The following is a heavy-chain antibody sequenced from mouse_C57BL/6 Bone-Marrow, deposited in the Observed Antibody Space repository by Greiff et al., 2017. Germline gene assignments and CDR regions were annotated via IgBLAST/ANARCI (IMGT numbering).Heavy chain of an antibody. D-gene: IGHD2-3*01. CDR2: IWSGGST. CDR1: GFSLTSYG. V-gene: IGHV2-2*01. Sequence: QVQLQQSGPGLVQPSQSLSITCTVSGFSLTSYGVHWVRQSPGKGLEWLGVIWSGGSTDYNAAFISRLSISKDNSKSQVFFKMNSLQADDTAIYYSVRWGLLDALDYWGEGTPVTASS. CDR3: VRWGLLDALDY. J-gene: IGHJ4*01.